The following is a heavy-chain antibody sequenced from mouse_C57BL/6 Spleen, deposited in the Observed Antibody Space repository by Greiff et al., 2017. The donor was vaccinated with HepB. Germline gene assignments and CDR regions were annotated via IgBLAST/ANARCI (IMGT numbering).Heavy chain of an antibody. Sequence: EVKLMESGGGLVQPGGSLSLSCAASGFTFTDYYMSWVRQPPGKALEWLGFIRNKANGYTTEYSASVKGRFTISRDNSQSILYLQMNALRAEDSATYYCARLHPRDFDYWGQGTTLTVSS. CDR3: ARLHPRDFDY. V-gene: IGHV7-3*01. CDR1: GFTFTDYY. CDR2: IRNKANGYTT. J-gene: IGHJ2*01.